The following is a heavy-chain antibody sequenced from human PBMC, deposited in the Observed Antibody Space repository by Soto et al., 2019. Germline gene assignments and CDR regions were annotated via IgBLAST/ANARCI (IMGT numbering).Heavy chain of an antibody. J-gene: IGHJ4*02. D-gene: IGHD3-22*01. Sequence: QITLKESGPTLVKPTQTLTLTCTFSGFSLTTTGVGVGWVRQPPGKALEWLALIYWDDDRRLSPSLKNRLTITRDTSKDQVVLTLTNMDPVDTATYYCVHSFYDLSGPFLLDYWGQGTLVTVSS. CDR1: GFSLTTTGVG. CDR2: IYWDDDR. V-gene: IGHV2-5*02. CDR3: VHSFYDLSGPFLLDY.